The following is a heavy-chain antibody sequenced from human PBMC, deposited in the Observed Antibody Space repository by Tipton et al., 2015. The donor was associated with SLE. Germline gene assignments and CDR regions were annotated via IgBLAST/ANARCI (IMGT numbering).Heavy chain of an antibody. CDR1: GFTFSSYA. V-gene: IGHV3-30-3*01. J-gene: IGHJ4*02. CDR2: ISYDGSNK. D-gene: IGHD5-18*01. CDR3: ELEDTAMVSFDY. Sequence: PLRLSCAASGFTFSSYAMHWVRQAPGKGLEWVAVISYDGSNKYYADSVKGRFTISRDNSKNTLYLQMNSLRAEDTAVYYCELEDTAMVSFDYWGQGTLVTVSS.